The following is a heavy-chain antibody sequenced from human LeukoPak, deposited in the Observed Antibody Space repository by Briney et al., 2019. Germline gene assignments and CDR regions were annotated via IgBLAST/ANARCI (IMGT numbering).Heavy chain of an antibody. Sequence: GGSLRLSCAVSGFSFTNFWMSWVRQAPGRGLEWVANIHPEGNEKYHVETVKGRFTISRDNTKNLLFLQMNGLRVEDTAVYYCARGDAFSGDHWGQGTLVTVSS. CDR1: GFSFTNFW. D-gene: IGHD2/OR15-2a*01. V-gene: IGHV3-7*04. J-gene: IGHJ4*02. CDR2: IHPEGNEK. CDR3: ARGDAFSGDH.